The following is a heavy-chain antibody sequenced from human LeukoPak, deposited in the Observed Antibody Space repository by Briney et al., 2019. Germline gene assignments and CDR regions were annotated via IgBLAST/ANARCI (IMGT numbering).Heavy chain of an antibody. CDR3: ARDHVVVPAAINWFDP. D-gene: IGHD2-2*01. Sequence: ASVKVSCKASGYSFTSYYMHWVRQAPGQGLEWMGVINPSGGSTSYAQKFQGRVTMTRDTSTSTVYMELSSLRSEDTAVYYCARDHVVVPAAINWFDPWGQGTLDTVSS. CDR2: INPSGGST. V-gene: IGHV1-46*01. CDR1: GYSFTSYY. J-gene: IGHJ5*02.